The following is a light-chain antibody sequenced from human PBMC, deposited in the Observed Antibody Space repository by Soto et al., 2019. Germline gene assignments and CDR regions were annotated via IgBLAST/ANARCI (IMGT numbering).Light chain of an antibody. Sequence: QSVLTQPPSVSGTPGQRVTISCSGSSSNIGSNTVNWYQQLPGTAPNLLIYSNNQRPSGVPDRFSGSKSGTSASLAIRGLQSEDEDDYYCAAWDDSLNGLVFGGGTKLTVL. CDR3: AAWDDSLNGLV. J-gene: IGLJ2*01. CDR2: SNN. V-gene: IGLV1-44*01. CDR1: SSNIGSNT.